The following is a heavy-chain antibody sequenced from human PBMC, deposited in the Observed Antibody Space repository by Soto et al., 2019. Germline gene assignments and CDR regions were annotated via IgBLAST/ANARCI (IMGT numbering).Heavy chain of an antibody. CDR2: IIPILGIA. Sequence: QVQLVQSGAEVKKPGSSVKVSCKASGGTFSSYTISWVRQAPGQGLEWMGRIIPILGIANYAQKFQGRVTITADKSTSTAYMELSSLRSEDTAVYYCARDLPQIPVDKAAAWWFDPWGQGTLVTVSS. V-gene: IGHV1-69*08. CDR3: ARDLPQIPVDKAAAWWFDP. J-gene: IGHJ5*02. D-gene: IGHD6-13*01. CDR1: GGTFSSYT.